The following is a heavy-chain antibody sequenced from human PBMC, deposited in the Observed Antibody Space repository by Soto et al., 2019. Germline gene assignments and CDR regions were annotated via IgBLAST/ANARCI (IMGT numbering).Heavy chain of an antibody. J-gene: IGHJ4*02. CDR1: GYTLTTNY. D-gene: IGHD6-19*01. Sequence: QVQLMQSGAEVKKPGASVKVSCTASGYTLTTNYMHCVRQASGQGLEWVAMISPRSNGNTKYAQKFKGRVSVTSDPSTSTVYMELNSLSSDDTAVFYCARGEVTSSGWSFDFWGQGTLVTVSS. CDR3: ARGEVTSSGWSFDF. CDR2: ISPRSNGNT. V-gene: IGHV1-46*03.